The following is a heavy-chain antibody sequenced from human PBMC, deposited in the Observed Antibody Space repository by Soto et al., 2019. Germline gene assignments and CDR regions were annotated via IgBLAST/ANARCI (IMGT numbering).Heavy chain of an antibody. Sequence: QVQLVQSGAEVKKPGASVKVSCKTSGYTFTNHGINWVRQAPGQGLEWMGWINPYNANVNYAQKLQGRVTMTTETSTSQAYLDLRSLTSDDTAVYYCARDRVAGIWGDAFDIWGQGTMVTVSS. CDR1: GYTFTNHG. V-gene: IGHV1-18*04. CDR3: ARDRVAGIWGDAFDI. D-gene: IGHD3-16*01. J-gene: IGHJ3*02. CDR2: INPYNANV.